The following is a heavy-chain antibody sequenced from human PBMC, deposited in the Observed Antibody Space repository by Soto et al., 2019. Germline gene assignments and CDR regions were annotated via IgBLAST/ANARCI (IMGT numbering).Heavy chain of an antibody. Sequence: SETLSLTCTVSGGSIRNFYWSWIRQPPGKGLEWVGYIYYTGSINYKPSLKSRVTISLDMSKNQFSLKMSSVTAADTAMYFCVRGSRKFDPWGQGTLVTVS. CDR1: GGSIRNFY. J-gene: IGHJ5*02. CDR2: IYYTGSI. V-gene: IGHV4-59*08. CDR3: VRGSRKFDP.